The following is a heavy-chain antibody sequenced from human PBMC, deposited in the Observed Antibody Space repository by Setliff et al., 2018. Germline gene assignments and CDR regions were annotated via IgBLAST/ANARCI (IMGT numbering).Heavy chain of an antibody. V-gene: IGHV1-69*05. Sequence: SVKVSCKASGGTFSSYGISWVRQAPGQGLEWMGGTIPIFGTTDYAQKFRGRVTIITDESTSTAFMQLSSLRSKDTAVYYCVREGVDRRSSTDYRYYMDVWGKGTTVTVSS. CDR1: GGTFSSYG. CDR3: VREGVDRRSSTDYRYYMDV. J-gene: IGHJ6*03. D-gene: IGHD6-6*01. CDR2: TIPIFGTT.